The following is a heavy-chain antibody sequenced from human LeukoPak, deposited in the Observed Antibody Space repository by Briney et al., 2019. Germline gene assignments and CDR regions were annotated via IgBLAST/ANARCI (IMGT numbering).Heavy chain of an antibody. CDR3: AKEKGGSRDMDV. D-gene: IGHD3-10*01. V-gene: IGHV4-39*07. CDR2: IYYSGST. Sequence: SETLSLTCTVSGGSISSSSYYWGWIRQPPGKGLEWIGSIYYSGSTNYNPSLKSRVTISVDTSKNQFSLKLSSVTAADTAVYYCAKEKGGSRDMDVWGKGTTVTVSS. J-gene: IGHJ6*03. CDR1: GGSISSSSYY.